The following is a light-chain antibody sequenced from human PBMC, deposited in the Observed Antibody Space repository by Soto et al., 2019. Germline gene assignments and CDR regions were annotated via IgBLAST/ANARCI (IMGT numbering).Light chain of an antibody. Sequence: QAVVTQEPSLTVSPGGTVTLTCASSTGAVTSAFSPNWFQQKPGQPPRALIYGTDKKHSWTPARFSGSLLGGKAALTLSGVQPEDEADYYCLLSYDGFVVFGGGTKVTVL. CDR1: TGAVTSAFS. V-gene: IGLV7-43*01. CDR3: LLSYDGFVV. J-gene: IGLJ2*01. CDR2: GTD.